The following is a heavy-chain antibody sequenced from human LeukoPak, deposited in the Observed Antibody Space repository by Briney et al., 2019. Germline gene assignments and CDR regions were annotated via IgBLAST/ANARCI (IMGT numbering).Heavy chain of an antibody. V-gene: IGHV3-48*04. Sequence: GGSLRLSCAVSGFTFSSYTMNWVRQAPGKGLEWVSYIDLSGSTLYYVDSVKGRFTISRDNAKNSLYLQMNSLTAEDTAVYYCARGPPLFDPWGQGTLVAVSS. CDR1: GFTFSSYT. J-gene: IGHJ5*02. CDR2: IDLSGSTL. CDR3: ARGPPLFDP.